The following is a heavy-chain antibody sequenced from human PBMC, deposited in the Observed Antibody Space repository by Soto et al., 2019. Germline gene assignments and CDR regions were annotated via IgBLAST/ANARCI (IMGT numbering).Heavy chain of an antibody. CDR3: ARGPRRVTTQHQRIRYNWFDH. J-gene: IGHJ5*02. D-gene: IGHD4-17*01. CDR1: GGSFSSNY. V-gene: IGHV4-34*01. CDR2: INHSGST. Sequence: SETLSLTRVVYGGSFSSNYWSWIRPPPGKGLEWIGEINHSGSTNYNPSLKSRVTISVDTSKNQFSLKLSSVTAADTAVYYCARGPRRVTTQHQRIRYNWFDHRCQGTLVTV.